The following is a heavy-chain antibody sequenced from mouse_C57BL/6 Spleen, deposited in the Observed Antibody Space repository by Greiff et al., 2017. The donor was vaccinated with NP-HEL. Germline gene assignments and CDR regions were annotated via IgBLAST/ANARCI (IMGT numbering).Heavy chain of an antibody. D-gene: IGHD1-1*01. J-gene: IGHJ3*01. CDR3: ARNYGAY. Sequence: VQLQESGAELVKPGASVKLSCKASGYTFTSYWMHWVKQRPGRGLEWIGRIDPNSGGTKYNEKFKSQATLTVDKPSSPASMQLSSLASEGAAVYYCARNYGAYWGKGTLVTVSA. CDR2: IDPNSGGT. CDR1: GYTFTSYW. V-gene: IGHV1-72*01.